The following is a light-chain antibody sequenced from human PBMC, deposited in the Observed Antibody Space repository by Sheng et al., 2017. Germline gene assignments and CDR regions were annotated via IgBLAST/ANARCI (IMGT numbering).Light chain of an antibody. CDR1: QSFSSSY. CDR3: QQRSNWPPLT. V-gene: IGKV3D-20*02. J-gene: IGKJ4*01. CDR2: GAS. Sequence: DIVMTQSPDSLAVSPGERATLSCRASQSFSSSYLTWYQQKPGQAPRLLIYGASTRATGIPDRFSGSGSGTDFTLTIDRMEPEDFAVYYCQQRSNWPPLTFGGGTKVEIK.